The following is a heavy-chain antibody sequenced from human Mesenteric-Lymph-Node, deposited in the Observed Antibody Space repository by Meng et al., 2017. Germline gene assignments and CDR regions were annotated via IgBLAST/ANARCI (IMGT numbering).Heavy chain of an antibody. J-gene: IGHJ4*02. D-gene: IGHD2-21*01. V-gene: IGHV1-8*03. Sequence: QVQAVQSGAGVEKPGASVEVSCKASGYTFTSYDINWVRQATGQGLEWMGWMNPNSGNTGYAQKFQGRVTITRNTSISTAYMELRSLRSDDTAVYYCARDFGGSYFGYWGQGTLVTVSS. CDR1: GYTFTSYD. CDR3: ARDFGGSYFGY. CDR2: MNPNSGNT.